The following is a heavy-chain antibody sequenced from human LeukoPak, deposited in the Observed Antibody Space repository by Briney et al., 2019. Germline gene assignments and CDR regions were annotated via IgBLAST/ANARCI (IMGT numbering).Heavy chain of an antibody. V-gene: IGHV3-23*01. CDR3: VKDLPPYADYVSSMDV. D-gene: IGHD3-10*02. Sequence: GGSLRLSCAASGFTFSNHAMTWVRQAPGKGLEWVSATSSSGHKRYYADSVKGRLTISRDNSKSRLYLQMNSLRVEDTAIYYCVKDLPPYADYVSSMDVWGQGTTVTVSS. CDR1: GFTFSNHA. J-gene: IGHJ6*02. CDR2: TSSSGHKR.